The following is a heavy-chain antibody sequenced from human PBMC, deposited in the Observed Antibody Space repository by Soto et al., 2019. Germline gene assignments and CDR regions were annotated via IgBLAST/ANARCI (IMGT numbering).Heavy chain of an antibody. D-gene: IGHD6-13*01. J-gene: IGHJ6*02. CDR2: IYYSGST. CDR1: GGSISSYY. CDR3: AKEGHSSSWYSYYYYYGMDV. V-gene: IGHV4-59*12. Sequence: SETLSLTCTVSGGSISSYYWSWIRQPPGKGLEWIGYIYYSGSTNYNPSLKSRVTISVDTSKNQFSLKLSSVTAADTAVYYCAKEGHSSSWYSYYYYYGMDVWGQGTTVTVSS.